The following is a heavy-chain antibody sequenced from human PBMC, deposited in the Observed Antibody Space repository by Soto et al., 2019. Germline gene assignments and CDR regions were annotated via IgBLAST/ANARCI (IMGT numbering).Heavy chain of an antibody. CDR3: ARDLSWGSNWYYYMDV. V-gene: IGHV3-48*01. J-gene: IGHJ6*03. CDR2: ISSSSSVI. Sequence: EVQLVESGGGLVQPGGSLGLSCATPGFIPSDGAMNWVRQAPGKGREWVSYISSSSSVIDYADSVKGRFTVSRDNARNSLYLQMNSLRAEDTAVYYCARDLSWGSNWYYYMDVWGKGTTVTVSS. CDR1: GFIPSDGA. D-gene: IGHD7-27*01.